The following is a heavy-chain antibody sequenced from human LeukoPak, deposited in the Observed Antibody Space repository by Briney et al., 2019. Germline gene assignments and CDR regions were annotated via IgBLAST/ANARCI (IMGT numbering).Heavy chain of an antibody. D-gene: IGHD4-17*01. CDR3: ARDTGYGDYDTGYFDL. J-gene: IGHJ2*01. Sequence: SETLSLTCTVSGDSISSYYWSWIRQPPGKGLEWIGYIYYSGSTNYNPSLRSRVTLSVDTSKNQFSLKLSSVTAADTAVYYCARDTGYGDYDTGYFDLWGRGTLVTVSS. CDR2: IYYSGST. V-gene: IGHV4-59*01. CDR1: GDSISSYY.